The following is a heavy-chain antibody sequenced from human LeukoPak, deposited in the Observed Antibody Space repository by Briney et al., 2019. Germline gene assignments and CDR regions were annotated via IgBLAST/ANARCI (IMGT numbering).Heavy chain of an antibody. CDR2: IYYSGST. CDR1: GGSISSSSYY. Sequence: PSETLSPTCTVSGGSISSSSYYWGWIRQPPGKGLEWIGSIYYSGSTYYNPSLKSRVTISVDTSKNQFSLELSSVTAADTAVYYCASLNVWWAVAASAEDHYWGQGTLVTVSS. CDR3: ASLNVWWAVAASAEDHY. D-gene: IGHD6-19*01. V-gene: IGHV4-39*07. J-gene: IGHJ4*02.